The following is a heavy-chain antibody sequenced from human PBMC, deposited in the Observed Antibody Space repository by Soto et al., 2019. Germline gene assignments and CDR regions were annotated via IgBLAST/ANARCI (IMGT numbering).Heavy chain of an antibody. Sequence: QVQLVESGGGVVQPGRSLRLSCAASGFTFSSYAMHWVRQAPGKGLEWVAVISYDGSNKYYADSVKVRFTNSSDNSKNTLYLQMNSLRAEDKAVYYCARVYGSWISAVVDYWGQGTLVTVSS. CDR2: ISYDGSNK. CDR3: ARVYGSWISAVVDY. V-gene: IGHV3-30-3*01. J-gene: IGHJ4*02. CDR1: GFTFSSYA. D-gene: IGHD6-13*01.